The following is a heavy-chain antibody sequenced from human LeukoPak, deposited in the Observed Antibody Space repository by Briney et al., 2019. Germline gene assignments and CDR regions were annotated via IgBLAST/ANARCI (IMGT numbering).Heavy chain of an antibody. D-gene: IGHD4-17*01. Sequence: GGSLRLSCAASGFTFSSYSMSWVRQAPGKGLEWVANIKQDGSEKYYVDSAKGRFTISRDNAKNSLYLQMNSLRAEDTAVYYCARDRIDATVTTIDFDYWGQGTLVTVSS. V-gene: IGHV3-7*01. J-gene: IGHJ4*02. CDR1: GFTFSSYS. CDR2: IKQDGSEK. CDR3: ARDRIDATVTTIDFDY.